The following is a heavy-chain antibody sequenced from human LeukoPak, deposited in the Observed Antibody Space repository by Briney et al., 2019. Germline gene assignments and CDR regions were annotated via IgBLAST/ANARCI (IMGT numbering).Heavy chain of an antibody. CDR2: IKQDGSGK. V-gene: IGHV3-7*03. J-gene: IGHJ4*02. D-gene: IGHD6-6*01. Sequence: GGSLRLSCAASGFIFSSYWMSWVRQAPGKGLEWVANIKQDGSGKYYVDSVKGRFTISRDNAKNSLYLQMNSLRAEDTAVYYCARDRAARHFDYWGQGTLVTVSS. CDR1: GFIFSSYW. CDR3: ARDRAARHFDY.